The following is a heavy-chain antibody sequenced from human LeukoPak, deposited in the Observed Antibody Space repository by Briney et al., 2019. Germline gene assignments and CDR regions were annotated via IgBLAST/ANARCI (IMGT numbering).Heavy chain of an antibody. D-gene: IGHD1-1*01. V-gene: IGHV3-30*07. CDR1: GFTFDNYA. J-gene: IGHJ6*03. CDR2: KSHDGNKE. Sequence: GGSLRLSCAASGFTFDNYAMHWVRQAPGRGLEWVAIKSHDGNKEYYPDSVKGRFTISRDNAKNSLYLQMNSLTAGDTAVYYCARGPPRGKYYYMDVWGKGTTVTVSS. CDR3: ARGPPRGKYYYMDV.